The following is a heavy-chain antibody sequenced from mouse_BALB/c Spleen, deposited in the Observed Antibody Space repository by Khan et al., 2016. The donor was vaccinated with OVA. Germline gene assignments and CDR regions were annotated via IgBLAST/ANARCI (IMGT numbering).Heavy chain of an antibody. V-gene: IGHV9-3-1*01. J-gene: IGHJ4*01. Sequence: QIQLVQSGPELKKPGETVKISCKASGYTFTNYGMNWVKQAPGKGLKWMGWINTYTGEPTYADDFKGRFAFSLETSASTAYLQINNLKNEDTATYFCARPPYISYVIVFWGQGTSITVSS. CDR3: ARPPYISYVIVF. CDR2: INTYTGEP. D-gene: IGHD2-10*01. CDR1: GYTFTNYG.